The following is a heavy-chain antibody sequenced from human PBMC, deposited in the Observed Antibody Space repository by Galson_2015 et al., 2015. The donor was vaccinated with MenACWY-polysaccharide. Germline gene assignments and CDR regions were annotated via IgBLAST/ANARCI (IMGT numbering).Heavy chain of an antibody. J-gene: IGHJ4*02. V-gene: IGHV1-18*01. CDR1: GYTFTSYD. D-gene: IGHD2-15*01. CDR2: ISAYNGNT. CDR3: ARVGQYCSGDSCFDY. Sequence: SVKVSCKASGYTFTSYDINWVRQAPGQGLEWMGWISAYNGNTDYAQQLQGRVTMTTDTSTSTAYMELRSLRSDDTAVYYCARVGQYCSGDSCFDYWGQGTLVTVSS.